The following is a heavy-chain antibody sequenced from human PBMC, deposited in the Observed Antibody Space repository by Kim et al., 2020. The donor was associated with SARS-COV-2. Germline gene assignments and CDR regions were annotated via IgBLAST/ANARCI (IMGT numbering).Heavy chain of an antibody. V-gene: IGHV3-49*03. J-gene: IGHJ4*02. CDR2: IRSKAYGGTT. CDR1: GFTFGDYA. CDR3: TRVPRIVVVVAATPYFDY. Sequence: GGSLRLSCTASGFTFGDYAMSWFRQAPGKGLEWVGFIRSKAYGGTTEYAASVKGRFTISRDDSKSIAYLQMNSLKTEDTAVYYCTRVPRIVVVVAATPYFDYWGQGTLVTVSS. D-gene: IGHD2-15*01.